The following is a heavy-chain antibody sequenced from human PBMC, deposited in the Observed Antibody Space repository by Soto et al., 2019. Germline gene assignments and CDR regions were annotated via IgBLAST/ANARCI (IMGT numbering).Heavy chain of an antibody. V-gene: IGHV4-39*01. CDR3: ARHRTSSRRHFDY. D-gene: IGHD6-6*01. J-gene: IGHJ4*02. CDR1: GASIITISHY. Sequence: ASETLSLTCTVSGASIITISHYWGWIRQPPGKGLEWIGTVYYSGSTYYNPSLQSRVAISVDTSKNQFSLKLSSVTAADTAVYYCARHRTSSRRHFDYWGQGTLVTVSS. CDR2: VYYSGST.